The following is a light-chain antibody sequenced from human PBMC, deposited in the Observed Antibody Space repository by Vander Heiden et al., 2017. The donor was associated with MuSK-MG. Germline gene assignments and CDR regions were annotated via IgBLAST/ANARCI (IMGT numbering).Light chain of an antibody. V-gene: IGLV2-11*01. Sequence: QSALTQPRSVSGPPGQSVTISCTGTSSDVGGYDYVSWYQQHPGKAPKLILYDVTKRPSGVPDRFSGSKSGNTASLTISGLQAEDEANYYCCSYAGNYTGVFGGGTKVTVL. CDR1: SSDVGGYDY. CDR2: DVT. CDR3: CSYAGNYTGV. J-gene: IGLJ3*02.